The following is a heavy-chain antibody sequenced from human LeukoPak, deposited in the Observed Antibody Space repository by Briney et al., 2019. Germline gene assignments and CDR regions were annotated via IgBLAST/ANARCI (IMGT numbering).Heavy chain of an antibody. Sequence: ASVKVSCKASGYTFTVYHIHWVRQAPGQGLEWMGRINPYSGDTNFAQKFQGRVTMTRDTSIPTAYMDLSSLTPDDTAVYFCARDQGSLTRSWYTGYWGQGTKVTVSS. CDR1: GYTFTVYH. V-gene: IGHV1-2*06. CDR3: ARDQGSLTRSWYTGY. J-gene: IGHJ4*02. D-gene: IGHD6-13*01. CDR2: INPYSGDT.